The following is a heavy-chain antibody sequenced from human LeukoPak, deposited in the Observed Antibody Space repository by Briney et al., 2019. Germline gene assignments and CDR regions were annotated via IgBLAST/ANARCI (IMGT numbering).Heavy chain of an antibody. V-gene: IGHV5-51*01. CDR2: TYPGDSDT. J-gene: IGHJ4*02. Sequence: GESLKISCKDSGYSFTSYWIGWVRQMPGKGLEWMGITYPGDSDTRYSPSFQGQVTISADKSINTAYLQSSSLKASDTAIYYCARRGEPRDPFDSGGQGDLVTVSS. CDR1: GYSFTSYW. CDR3: ARRGEPRDPFDS. D-gene: IGHD1-14*01.